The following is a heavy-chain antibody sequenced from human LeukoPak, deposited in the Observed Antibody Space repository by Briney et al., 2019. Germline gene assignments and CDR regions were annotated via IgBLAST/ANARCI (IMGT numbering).Heavy chain of an antibody. Sequence: KPSETLSLTCAVYGGSFSGYYWSWIRQPPGKGLEWIGEINHSGSTNYNPSPKSRVTISVDTSKNQFSLKLSSVTAADTAVYYCARAPGCSGGSCYRYNYWGQGTLVTVSS. V-gene: IGHV4-34*01. CDR1: GGSFSGYY. CDR2: INHSGST. J-gene: IGHJ4*02. D-gene: IGHD2-15*01. CDR3: ARAPGCSGGSCYRYNY.